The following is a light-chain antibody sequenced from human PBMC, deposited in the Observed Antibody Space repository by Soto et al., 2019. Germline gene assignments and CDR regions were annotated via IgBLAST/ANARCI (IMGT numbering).Light chain of an antibody. CDR1: RSFASSY. V-gene: IGKV3-20*01. Sequence: EIVLTQSPATLSLSPGERATLSCRASRSFASSYLAWYQHKPGQAPRLLIYAASSRATGIPDRFIGSGSGTYFTLTISRLEPDDSAVYYCHHYDSSPPYTFGHGTKLEIK. J-gene: IGKJ2*01. CDR3: HHYDSSPPYT. CDR2: AAS.